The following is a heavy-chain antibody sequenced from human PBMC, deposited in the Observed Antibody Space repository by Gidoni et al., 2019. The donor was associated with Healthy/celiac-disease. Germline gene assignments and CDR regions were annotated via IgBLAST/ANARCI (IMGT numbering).Heavy chain of an antibody. Sequence: QVQLVESGGGVVQPGRSLRLSCAASGFTFSSYGMHWVRQAPGKGLEWVAVRSYDGSNKYYADSVKGRFTISRDNSKNTLYLQMNSLRAEDTAVYYCAKDNVDTAMFYWGQGTLVTVSS. CDR3: AKDNVDTAMFY. D-gene: IGHD5-18*01. J-gene: IGHJ4*02. CDR1: GFTFSSYG. CDR2: RSYDGSNK. V-gene: IGHV3-30*18.